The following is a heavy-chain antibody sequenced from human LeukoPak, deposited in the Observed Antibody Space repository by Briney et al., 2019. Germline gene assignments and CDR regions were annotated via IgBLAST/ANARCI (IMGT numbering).Heavy chain of an antibody. CDR1: GGSIRSTNW. Sequence: SETLSLTCGVSGGSIRSTNWWSWVRQPPGQGLEWIGEISLSGQTNYSPSLNGRVTMSLDESRNQFSLNLTSVTAADTAIYYCSRESGAFCPFGYWGQGTLVIVPP. J-gene: IGHJ4*02. CDR3: SRESGAFCPFGY. CDR2: ISLSGQT. V-gene: IGHV4/OR15-8*02. D-gene: IGHD1-26*01.